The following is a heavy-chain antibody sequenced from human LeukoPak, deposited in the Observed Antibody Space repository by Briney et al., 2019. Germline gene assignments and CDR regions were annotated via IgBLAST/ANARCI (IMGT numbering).Heavy chain of an antibody. CDR2: IYYSGST. CDR1: GGSISSYY. Sequence: SETLSLTCTVSGGSISSYYWSWIRQPPGKGLEWIGYIYYSGSTNYNPSLKSRVTISVDTSKNQFSLKLSSVTAADTAVYYCARSRGNLYFQHWGQGTLVTVSS. D-gene: IGHD6-25*01. V-gene: IGHV4-59*01. CDR3: ARSRGNLYFQH. J-gene: IGHJ1*01.